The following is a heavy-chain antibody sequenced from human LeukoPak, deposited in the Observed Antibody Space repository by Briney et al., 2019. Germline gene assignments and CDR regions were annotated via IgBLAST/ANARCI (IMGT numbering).Heavy chain of an antibody. CDR3: ANLVGSGYYGSGSYYNLN. CDR1: GFTFSSYW. CDR2: IKQDGSEK. Sequence: GGSLRLSCAASGFTFSSYWMSWVRQAPGKGLEWVANIKQDGSEKYYVDSVKGRFTISRDNAKNSLYLQMNSLRAEDTAVYYCANLVGSGYYGSGSYYNLNWGQGTLVTVSS. D-gene: IGHD3-10*01. V-gene: IGHV3-7*01. J-gene: IGHJ4*02.